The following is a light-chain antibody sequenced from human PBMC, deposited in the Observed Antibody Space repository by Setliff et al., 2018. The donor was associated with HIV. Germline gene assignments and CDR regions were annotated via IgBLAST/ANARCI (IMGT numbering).Light chain of an antibody. CDR1: SSNIGVNV. CDR3: AVWDNGLKGDV. CDR2: NNY. J-gene: IGLJ1*01. Sequence: QSVLSQPPSASGTPGQRVTISCSGSSSNIGVNVVNWYQHLPGTSPKLLIYNNYQRPSGVPDRFSGSKSGSSASLAISGLQSEGEADYYCAVWDNGLKGDVFGTGTKVTVL. V-gene: IGLV1-44*01.